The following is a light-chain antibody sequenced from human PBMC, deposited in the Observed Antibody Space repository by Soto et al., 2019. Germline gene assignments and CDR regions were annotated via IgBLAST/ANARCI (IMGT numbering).Light chain of an antibody. J-gene: IGKJ1*01. Sequence: EIVMAQTQATLSVSPGEKATVSCRASESVSNNLAWFQKKPGQVPRLLIYGASHRATGVSARFSGSGSGKEFPLTISSLQSEDFAVYYCQQYHYWWTFGQGTKVDI. CDR2: GAS. CDR1: ESVSNN. V-gene: IGKV3-15*01. CDR3: QQYHYWWT.